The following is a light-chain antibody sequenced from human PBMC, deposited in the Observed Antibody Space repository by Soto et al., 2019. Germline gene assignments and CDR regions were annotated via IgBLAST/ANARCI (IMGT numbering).Light chain of an antibody. J-gene: IGLJ1*01. Sequence: VVAPPPPMSGAPGPRVTPSRTWGSSKNRAGHDVHWYQQLPGSAPKLLIYGSRNRPSGVPDRFSGSRSGTSASLAITGLQAEDEADYYCQSYDSSLSAHYVFGTGTKVTVL. V-gene: IGLV1-40*01. CDR2: GSR. CDR3: QSYDSSLSAHYV. CDR1: SSKNRAGHD.